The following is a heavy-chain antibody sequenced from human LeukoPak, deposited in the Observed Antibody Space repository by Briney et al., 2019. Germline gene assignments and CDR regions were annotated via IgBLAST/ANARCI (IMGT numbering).Heavy chain of an antibody. Sequence: SDTLSLTCTVSGDSISSDYWSWIRQPPGKGLEWLGYIYRFGNTDYNPSLMRRATLSLDTSNKQLSLNLTSVTAADSAVYYCAGRGQRYFRDWGQGTLVTVSS. J-gene: IGHJ1*01. CDR1: GDSISSDY. CDR2: IYRFGNT. V-gene: IGHV4-4*08. CDR3: AGRGQRYFRD.